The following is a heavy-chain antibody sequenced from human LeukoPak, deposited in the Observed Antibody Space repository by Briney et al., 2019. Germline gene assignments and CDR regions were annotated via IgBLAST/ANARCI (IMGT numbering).Heavy chain of an antibody. D-gene: IGHD4-17*01. Sequence: GGSPRLSCAASGFTFSSYAMSWVRQAPGKGLEWVSAISGSGGSTYYADSVKGRFTISRDNSKNTLFLQMNSRRAEDTAVYYCARRGESTTYGDYRFDYWGQGTLVTVSS. CDR1: GFTFSSYA. CDR2: ISGSGGST. CDR3: ARRGESTTYGDYRFDY. V-gene: IGHV3-23*01. J-gene: IGHJ4*02.